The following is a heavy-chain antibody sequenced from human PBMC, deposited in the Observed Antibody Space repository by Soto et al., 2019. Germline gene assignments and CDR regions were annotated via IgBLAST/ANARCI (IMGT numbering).Heavy chain of an antibody. V-gene: IGHV4-38-2*01. Sequence: PSETLSLTCDVSGYSISNGFYWGWVRQTPGGGLEWIGNIYYRISTYYKPSLRNRATISLDTSKNQVSLNLTSVTAADTALYYCARMGSSGWKGGAIDYWGQGALVTVSS. CDR2: IYYRIST. J-gene: IGHJ4*02. CDR3: ARMGSSGWKGGAIDY. D-gene: IGHD6-19*01. CDR1: GYSISNGFY.